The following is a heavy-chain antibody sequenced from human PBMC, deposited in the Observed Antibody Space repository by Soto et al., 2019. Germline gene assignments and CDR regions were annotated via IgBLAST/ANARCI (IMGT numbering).Heavy chain of an antibody. CDR1: GYTFTNYY. CDR3: ARGKFDRLGWFDP. CDR2: INPSGGST. Sequence: QVQLVQSGAEVKKPGASVTVSCKASGYTFTNYYMNWVRQAPGQGLEWMGIINPSGGSTNYAQKFQGRVTMTSDTSTSTVYMDLSSLRSEDTAVYYCARGKFDRLGWFDPWGQGTLVTVSS. D-gene: IGHD3-9*01. J-gene: IGHJ5*02. V-gene: IGHV1-46*01.